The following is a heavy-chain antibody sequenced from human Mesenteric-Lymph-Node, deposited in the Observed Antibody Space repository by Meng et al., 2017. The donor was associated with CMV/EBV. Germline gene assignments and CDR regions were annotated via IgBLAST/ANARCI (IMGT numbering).Heavy chain of an antibody. CDR2: INPNRGGT. V-gene: IGHV1-2*02. D-gene: IGHD3-9*01. Sequence: FSGYNKHWGRQAPEKGREWMGRINPNRGGTNYAKKFQGRVTMTRNTSISTAYMELSRLRSDDTAVYYCAGGGHYYDILTGYYSDFDYWGQGTLVTVSS. J-gene: IGHJ4*02. CDR1: FSGYN. CDR3: AGGGHYYDILTGYYSDFDY.